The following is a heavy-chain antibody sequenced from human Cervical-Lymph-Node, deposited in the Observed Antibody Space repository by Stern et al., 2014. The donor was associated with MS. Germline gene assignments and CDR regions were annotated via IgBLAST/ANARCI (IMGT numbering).Heavy chain of an antibody. J-gene: IGHJ4*02. CDR1: GFSVTTDGVG. CDR3: AHRAANMVRGVTFFDY. D-gene: IGHD3-10*01. CDR2: IYWDAHK. Sequence: QITLKESGPTLVKPTQTLTLTCTFSGFSVTTDGVGVGWIRQPPGKALEWLALIYWDAHKRSSPSLKNRLTITKDTSKAQVVLTMTNMDPVDTATYYCAHRAANMVRGVTFFDYWGPGTLVTVSS. V-gene: IGHV2-5*02.